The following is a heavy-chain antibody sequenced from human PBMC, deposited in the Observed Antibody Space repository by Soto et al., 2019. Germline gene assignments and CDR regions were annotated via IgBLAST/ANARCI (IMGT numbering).Heavy chain of an antibody. CDR1: GFTFSSYW. V-gene: IGHV3-7*01. CDR3: TGDRGRVDLRETHYGDSSDVVYGMGV. Sequence: EVRLVESGGGLVQPGGSLTLSCAASGFTFSSYWMTWVRQAPGKGLEWVANINQDGSEKYYMDSMKGRFTISRDNAKNSLLLKLNSLRAGGTGVYYCTGDRGRVDLRETHYGDSSDVVYGMGVWGQGTTVTVSS. J-gene: IGHJ6*02. CDR2: INQDGSEK. D-gene: IGHD3-22*01.